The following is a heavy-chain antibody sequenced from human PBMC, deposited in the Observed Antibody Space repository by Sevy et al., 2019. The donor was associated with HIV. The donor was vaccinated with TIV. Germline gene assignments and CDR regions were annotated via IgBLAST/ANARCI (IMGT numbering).Heavy chain of an antibody. CDR3: AITREYYSDTSGYFDY. CDR2: FDPEDSKR. V-gene: IGHV1-24*01. J-gene: IGHJ4*02. CDR1: GYTLTQFS. D-gene: IGHD3-22*01. Sequence: ASVKVSCKISGYTLTQFSMHWARQAPGTGLEWMGTFDPEDSKRIYAQKFQGRFTMTEETFTDTAYMELSSLRSEDTAVYYCAITREYYSDTSGYFDYWGQGTLVTVSS.